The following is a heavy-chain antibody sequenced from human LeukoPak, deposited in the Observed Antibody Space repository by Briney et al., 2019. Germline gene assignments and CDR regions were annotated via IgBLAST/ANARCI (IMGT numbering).Heavy chain of an antibody. Sequence: GSGPTLVNPTQTLTLTCSLSGVSLSTSGVGVGGIREPPGKALEWLALISWDDDSRYSPSLKSRLTIPKDTSKNQVVLTLTTMDSVDTATYYCAHSQVFSYGSFHDAYDIWGLGMLVTVSS. D-gene: IGHD5-18*01. J-gene: IGHJ3*02. CDR2: ISWDDDS. CDR3: AHSQVFSYGSFHDAYDI. CDR1: GVSLSTSGVG. V-gene: IGHV2-5*02.